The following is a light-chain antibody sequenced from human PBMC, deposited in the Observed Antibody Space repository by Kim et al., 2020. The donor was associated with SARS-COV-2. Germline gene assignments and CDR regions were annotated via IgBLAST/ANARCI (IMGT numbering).Light chain of an antibody. CDR1: QSVSSSY. CDR3: QQYVSSRYT. CDR2: GAS. V-gene: IGKV3-20*01. Sequence: EIVLTQSPGTLSLSPGKRATLSCRASQSVSSSYLAWYQQKPGQAPRLLIYGASSRATGIPDRFSGSGSGTDFTLTISRLEPEDFAVYYCQQYVSSRYTFGQGTKLEI. J-gene: IGKJ2*01.